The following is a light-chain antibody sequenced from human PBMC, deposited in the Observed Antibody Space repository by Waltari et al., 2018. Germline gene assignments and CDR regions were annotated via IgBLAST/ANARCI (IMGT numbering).Light chain of an antibody. CDR2: WAS. V-gene: IGKV4-1*01. Sequence: DIVMTKSPYSLAVSLGERATINCKSSQSVLYSSNNKNNLAWYQQKAGQPPKLLIYWASTRESGVPDRFSGSGSGTDFTLTISSLQAEDVAVYYCQQYYSTPRTFGQGTKLEIK. J-gene: IGKJ2*01. CDR1: QSVLYSSNNKNN. CDR3: QQYYSTPRT.